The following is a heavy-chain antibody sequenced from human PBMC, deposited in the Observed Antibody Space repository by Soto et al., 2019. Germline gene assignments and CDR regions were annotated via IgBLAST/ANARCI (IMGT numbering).Heavy chain of an antibody. Sequence: EVQLVESGGGLVQPGGSLKVSCAASGFTFSGSAMHWVRQASGKGLEWVGRVRSKANSYATAYAASVKGRFTISRDDSKNTAYLQLNSLQTEDTAVYYSIRRSQDDSSVSFANWGQGTLVTVST. CDR3: IRRSQDDSSVSFAN. CDR2: VRSKANSYAT. V-gene: IGHV3-73*02. CDR1: GFTFSGSA. D-gene: IGHD3-22*01. J-gene: IGHJ4*02.